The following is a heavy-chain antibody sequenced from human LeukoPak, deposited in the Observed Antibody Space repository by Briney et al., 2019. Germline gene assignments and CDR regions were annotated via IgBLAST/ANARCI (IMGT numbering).Heavy chain of an antibody. Sequence: PSETLSLTCAVYGGSFSGYYWSWIRQPPGKGLEWIGEINHSGSTNYNPSLKSRVTISVDTSKNQFSLKLSSVTAADTAVYYCARGACGLMDGVCPLQNWFDPWGQGTLVTVSS. V-gene: IGHV4-34*01. CDR2: INHSGST. CDR3: ARGACGLMDGVCPLQNWFDP. D-gene: IGHD2-8*01. J-gene: IGHJ5*02. CDR1: GGSFSGYY.